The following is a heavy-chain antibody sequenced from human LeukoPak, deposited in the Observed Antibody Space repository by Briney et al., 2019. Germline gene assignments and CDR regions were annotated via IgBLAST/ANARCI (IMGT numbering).Heavy chain of an antibody. J-gene: IGHJ4*02. CDR3: ARVPTMVRGVVDY. D-gene: IGHD3-10*01. V-gene: IGHV3-53*01. Sequence: GGSLRLSCAASGFTVSSNYMSWVRQAPGKGLEWVSVIYSGSSTYYADSVKGRFTISRDNSKNTLYLQMNSLRAEDTAVYYCARVPTMVRGVVDYWGQGTLVTVSS. CDR1: GFTVSSNY. CDR2: IYSGSST.